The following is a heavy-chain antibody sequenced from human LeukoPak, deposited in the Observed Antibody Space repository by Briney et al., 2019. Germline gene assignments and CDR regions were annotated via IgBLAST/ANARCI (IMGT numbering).Heavy chain of an antibody. V-gene: IGHV1-2*02. Sequence: SVTVSCKASGYSLHDYFIHWLRQAPAQGPAGLGWINYKSGDTDYRQQFRGRVNLTRDIAITTIYLELHSLTNYHTGIYYCARADSSDNSYSIGYLDPWGQGSLVTVSS. D-gene: IGHD3-22*01. J-gene: IGHJ5*02. CDR3: ARADSSDNSYSIGYLDP. CDR1: GYSLHDYF. CDR2: INYKSGDT.